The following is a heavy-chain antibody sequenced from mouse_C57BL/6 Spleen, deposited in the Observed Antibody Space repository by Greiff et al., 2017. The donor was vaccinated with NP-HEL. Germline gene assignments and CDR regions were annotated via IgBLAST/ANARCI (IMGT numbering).Heavy chain of an antibody. CDR1: GYTFTSYW. D-gene: IGHD1-1*01. J-gene: IGHJ2*01. Sequence: QVQLQQPGAELVKPGASVKVSCKASGYTFTSYWMHWVKQRPGQGLEWIGRIHPSDSDTNYNQKFKGKATLTVDKSSSTAYMQLSSLTSEDSAVYYCAMGRSPTSFDYWGKGTTLTVAS. CDR2: IHPSDSDT. V-gene: IGHV1-74*01. CDR3: AMGRSPTSFDY.